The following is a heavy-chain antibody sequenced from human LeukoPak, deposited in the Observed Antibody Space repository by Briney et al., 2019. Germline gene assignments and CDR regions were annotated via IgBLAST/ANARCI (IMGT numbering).Heavy chain of an antibody. Sequence: PSETLSLTCAVYAGSFSGYYWSWIRQPPGKGLEWIGEINHSGSTNYNPSLKSRVTISVDTSKNQFSLKLSSVTAADTAVYYCARDFGGYYSGFWYFDLWGRGTLVTVSS. D-gene: IGHD3-3*01. CDR1: AGSFSGYY. CDR3: ARDFGGYYSGFWYFDL. CDR2: INHSGST. V-gene: IGHV4-34*01. J-gene: IGHJ2*01.